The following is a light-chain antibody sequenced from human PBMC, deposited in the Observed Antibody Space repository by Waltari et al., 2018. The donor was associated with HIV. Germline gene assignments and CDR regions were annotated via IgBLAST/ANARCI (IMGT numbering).Light chain of an antibody. CDR3: QQSYNTPFT. J-gene: IGKJ2*01. CDR1: QNITNC. Sequence: DTQMTQSPSSLSASVGDRVTITCRESQNITNCLNWYQQKPGKAPNLLIYAASSLQSGVPSRFSGGGFGTDFTLTVGSLQPEDFATYYCQQSYNTPFTFGQGTKLDIK. V-gene: IGKV1-39*01. CDR2: AAS.